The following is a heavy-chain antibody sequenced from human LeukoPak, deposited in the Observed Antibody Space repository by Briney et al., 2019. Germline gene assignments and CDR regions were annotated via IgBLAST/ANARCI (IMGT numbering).Heavy chain of an antibody. J-gene: IGHJ6*03. CDR2: INHSGST. Sequence: PSETLSLTCTVSGGSISSSSYYWGWIRQPPGKGLEWIGEINHSGSTNYNPSLKSRVTISVDTSKNQFSLKLNYVNAADTAVYYCARGPAGYDFWSGYYSHYYYYMDVWGKGTTVTVSS. CDR1: GGSISSSSYY. V-gene: IGHV4-39*07. CDR3: ARGPAGYDFWSGYYSHYYYYMDV. D-gene: IGHD3-3*01.